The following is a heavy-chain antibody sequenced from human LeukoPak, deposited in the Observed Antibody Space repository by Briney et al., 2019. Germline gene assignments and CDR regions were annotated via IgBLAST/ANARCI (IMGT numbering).Heavy chain of an antibody. J-gene: IGHJ1*01. V-gene: IGHV3-30*18. CDR2: ISHDGRTE. CDR3: AKEPTSYSSGWYFHQ. D-gene: IGHD6-25*01. CDR1: GFIFSNYG. Sequence: PGRSLRLSCAASGFIFSNYGMHWVRQAPGKGLEWVAVISHDGRTEFYADSVKGRFTISRDNSKNTLDLQMFSLRAEDTAVYYCAKEPTSYSSGWYFHQWGQGTLVTVSS.